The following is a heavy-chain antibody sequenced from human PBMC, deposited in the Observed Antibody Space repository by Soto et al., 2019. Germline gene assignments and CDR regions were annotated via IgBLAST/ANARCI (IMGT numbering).Heavy chain of an antibody. J-gene: IGHJ4*02. CDR2: IFYTGST. Sequence: PSETLSLTCTVSGASISSDDYYWSWIRQSPGKGLEWIGYIFYTGSTNYNPALKSRATISVDTSKNQLSLKLSSVTAADTAGHYCASLGARVGATYYFDHWGQGTLVTVSS. V-gene: IGHV4-61*08. D-gene: IGHD1-26*01. CDR1: GASISSDDYY. CDR3: ASLGARVGATYYFDH.